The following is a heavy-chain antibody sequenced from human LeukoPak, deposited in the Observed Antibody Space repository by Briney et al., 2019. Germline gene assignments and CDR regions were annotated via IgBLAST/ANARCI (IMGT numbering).Heavy chain of an antibody. CDR1: GDTFTSDD. CDR2: MNPNSGNT. V-gene: IGHV1-8*01. D-gene: IGHD1-26*01. J-gene: IGHJ6*03. Sequence: ASVNVSCKASGDTFTSDDINGGGQAPGQGREGMGWMNPNSGNTVYAQKLQGRVTMTNNTSIRTPYMELSSLRSEDTAVYYCARGGLQGDYYYYMDVWGKGTTVTVSS. CDR3: ARGGLQGDYYYYMDV.